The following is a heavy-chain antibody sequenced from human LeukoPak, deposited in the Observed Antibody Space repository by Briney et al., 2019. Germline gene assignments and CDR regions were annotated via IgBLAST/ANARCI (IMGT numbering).Heavy chain of an antibody. CDR1: GFTFSSYA. CDR2: TSCDGTNK. CDR3: VKDSRVRSSGWYGDY. D-gene: IGHD6-19*01. J-gene: IGHJ4*02. V-gene: IGHV3-30-3*01. Sequence: GGSLRLSCAASGFTFSSYAIHWVRQAPGKGLEWVAITSCDGTNKYYADSVRGRFTISRDNSKNALSLQMKSLRAEDTAVYYCVKDSRVRSSGWYGDYWGQGTLVTVSS.